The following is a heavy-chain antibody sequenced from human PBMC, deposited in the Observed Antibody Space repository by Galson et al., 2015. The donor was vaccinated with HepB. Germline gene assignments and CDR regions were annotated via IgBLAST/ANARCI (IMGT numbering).Heavy chain of an antibody. CDR3: ARDGGYCSGGSCYRYFDL. Sequence: SVKVSCKASGYTFTGYYMHWVRQAPGQGLEWTGWINPNSGGTNYAQKFQGWVTMTRDTSISTAYMELSRLRSDDTAAYYCARDGGYCSGGSCYRYFDLWGRGTLVTVSS. D-gene: IGHD2-15*01. CDR1: GYTFTGYY. J-gene: IGHJ2*01. V-gene: IGHV1-2*04. CDR2: INPNSGGT.